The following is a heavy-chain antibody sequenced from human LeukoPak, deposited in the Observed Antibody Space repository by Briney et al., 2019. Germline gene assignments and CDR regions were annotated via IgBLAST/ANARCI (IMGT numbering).Heavy chain of an antibody. J-gene: IGHJ4*02. CDR2: ISGSGGST. V-gene: IGHV3-23*01. D-gene: IGHD1-26*01. Sequence: PGGSLRLSCAASGFTFSTYAMSWVRQAPGKGLEWVSTISGSGGSTYYADSVKGRFTISRDNSQNTLYVQMNRLRAEDTAVYYCAKDAPVGTTKGVDYWGQGTLVTVPS. CDR3: AKDAPVGTTKGVDY. CDR1: GFTFSTYA.